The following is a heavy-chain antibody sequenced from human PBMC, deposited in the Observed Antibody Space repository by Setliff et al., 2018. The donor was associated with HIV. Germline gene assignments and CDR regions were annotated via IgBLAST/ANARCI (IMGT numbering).Heavy chain of an antibody. CDR3: ARPRGNDYAGSGFDN. V-gene: IGHV5-51*01. CDR2: IYPVDSET. D-gene: IGHD2-2*01. J-gene: IGHJ4*02. CDR1: GYNFVDYS. Sequence: SGESLKISCQGSGYNFVDYSIAWVRQVPGKGLEWMGIIYPVDSETRYSPSFQGQVTISADKSINTAYLQWTTLKASDSAMYYCARPRGNDYAGSGFDNWGQGTLVTVSS.